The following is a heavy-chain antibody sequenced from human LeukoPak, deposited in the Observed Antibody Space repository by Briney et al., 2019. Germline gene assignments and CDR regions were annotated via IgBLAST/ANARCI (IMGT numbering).Heavy chain of an antibody. J-gene: IGHJ4*02. D-gene: IGHD3-16*01. CDR1: GGTFSSYA. CDR2: VIPIFGTL. V-gene: IGHV1-69*05. Sequence: ASVKVSCKASGGTFSSYAISWVRQAPGQALEWMGGVIPIFGTLNHAQKFQGRVTITTDESTSTVYLELSSLRSEDTAVYYCAREGGYYFDYWGQGTLVTVSS. CDR3: AREGGYYFDY.